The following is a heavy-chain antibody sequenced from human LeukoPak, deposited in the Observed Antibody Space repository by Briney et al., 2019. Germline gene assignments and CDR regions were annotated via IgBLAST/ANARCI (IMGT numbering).Heavy chain of an antibody. CDR2: IYPGDADT. D-gene: IGHD3-22*01. V-gene: IGHV5-51*01. Sequence: GGSLKISCKGSGYIFTSYWIGWVRQMAGESLEWRGIIYPGDADTRYSPSFQGQVTISADKSISTAYLQWSSLKASDTAMYYCARAKSYDSSGYYYDYFDYWGEGTLVTVSS. CDR3: ARAKSYDSSGYYYDYFDY. J-gene: IGHJ4*02. CDR1: GYIFTSYW.